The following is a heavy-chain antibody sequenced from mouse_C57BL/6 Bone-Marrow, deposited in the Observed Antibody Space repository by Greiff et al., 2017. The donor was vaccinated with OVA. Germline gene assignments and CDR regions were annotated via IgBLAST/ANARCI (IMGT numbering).Heavy chain of an antibody. CDR2: IDPETGGT. D-gene: IGHD2-3*01. Sequence: VKLMESGAELVRPGASVTLSCKASGYTFTDYEMHWVKQTPVHGLEWIGAIDPETGGTAYNQKFKGKAILTADKSSSTAYMELRSLTSEDSAVYYCTRYDGLFAYWGQGTLVTVSA. CDR3: TRYDGLFAY. CDR1: GYTFTDYE. V-gene: IGHV1-15*01. J-gene: IGHJ3*01.